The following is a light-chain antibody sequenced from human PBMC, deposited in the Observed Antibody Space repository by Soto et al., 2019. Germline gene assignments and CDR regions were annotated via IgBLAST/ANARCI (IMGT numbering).Light chain of an antibody. CDR2: DVS. CDR3: SSYTSSSTRV. CDR1: ISDVGGYNY. V-gene: IGLV2-14*01. J-gene: IGLJ2*01. Sequence: QSVLTQPASVSGSPGQSITIACTGTISDVGGYNYVSWYQQHPGKAPKLMIYDVSNRPSGVSNRFSGSKSGNTSSLTISGLQAEDEADYYCSSYTSSSTRVFGGGTKFTVL.